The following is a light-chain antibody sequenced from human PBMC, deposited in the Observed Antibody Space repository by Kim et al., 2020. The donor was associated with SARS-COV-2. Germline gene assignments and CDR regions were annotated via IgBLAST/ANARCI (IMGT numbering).Light chain of an antibody. CDR1: SGHSSYA. J-gene: IGLJ3*02. CDR3: QTWGTGIWV. Sequence: SVKLTCTLSSGHSSYAIAWHQQQPEKGPRYLMKLNSDGSHSKGDGIPDRFSGSSSGAERYLTISSLQSEDEADYYCQTWGTGIWVFGGGTQLTVL. CDR2: LNSDGSH. V-gene: IGLV4-69*01.